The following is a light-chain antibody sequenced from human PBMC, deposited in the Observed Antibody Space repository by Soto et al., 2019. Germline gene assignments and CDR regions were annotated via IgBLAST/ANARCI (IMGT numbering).Light chain of an antibody. CDR3: QQYDNVVFT. V-gene: IGKV1-33*01. CDR1: QDIGKF. J-gene: IGKJ3*01. CDR2: DGS. Sequence: DVQMTQSPPSLSASVGDRITITCQASQDIGKFINWYQQKPGKAPKILIYDGSNLETGVPGRFSGGGSGTHFTFTISSLQPEDIGTYYCQQYDNVVFTFGPGTKVDLK.